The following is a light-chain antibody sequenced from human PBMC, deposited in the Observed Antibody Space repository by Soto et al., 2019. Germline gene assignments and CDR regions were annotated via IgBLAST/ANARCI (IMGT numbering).Light chain of an antibody. J-gene: IGKJ4*01. CDR3: QKYNSAPLT. V-gene: IGKV1-39*01. Sequence: DIQMTQSPSSLSASVGDRVSITRRASQGISTYLNWYQQKPGKAPKLLIYAASSLQSGVPSRFSGSGSGTDFTLTVSSLQPEDVATYYCQKYNSAPLTFGGGTKVDIK. CDR2: AAS. CDR1: QGISTY.